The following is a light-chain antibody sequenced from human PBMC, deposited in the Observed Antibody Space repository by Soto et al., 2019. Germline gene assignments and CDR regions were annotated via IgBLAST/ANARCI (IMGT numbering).Light chain of an antibody. Sequence: IPLTQSPTSVSAAVGASVTITCLSSQCVSSWLVWYQQRPGKAPNLLCYTASSLQSGCPSRFSGSGSGTDFTLTICGLQPEDFATYYCQQAASFPITFGQGARPEV. CDR1: QCVSSW. CDR3: QQAASFPIT. V-gene: IGKV1-12*01. CDR2: TAS. J-gene: IGKJ5*01.